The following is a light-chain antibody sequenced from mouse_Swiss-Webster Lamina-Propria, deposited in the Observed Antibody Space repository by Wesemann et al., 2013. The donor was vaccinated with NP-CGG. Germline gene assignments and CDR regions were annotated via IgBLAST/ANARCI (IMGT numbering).Light chain of an antibody. V-gene: IGKV6-15*01. Sequence: SQKFMSTSVGDRVSVTCKASQNVGTNVAWYQQKPGQSPKALIYSASYRYGGVPDRFTGSGSGTDFTLTISNVQSEDLAEYFCQQYNSYPLTFGAGTKLELK. CDR2: SAS. CDR3: QQYNSYPLT. CDR1: QNVGTN. J-gene: IGKJ5*01.